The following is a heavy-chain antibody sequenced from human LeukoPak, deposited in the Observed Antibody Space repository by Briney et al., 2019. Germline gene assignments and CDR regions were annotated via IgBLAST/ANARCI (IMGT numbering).Heavy chain of an antibody. Sequence: GGSLRLSCAASGLTFSPYTMHWVRQAPGKGLVWVSRISTDGSSAIYADSVKGRFTISRDNAKNTLYLQMNSLRAEDTAVYYCARVNVCPRCHFDYWGQGTLVTVSS. J-gene: IGHJ4*02. CDR2: ISTDGSSA. CDR1: GLTFSPYT. CDR3: ARVNVCPRCHFDY. V-gene: IGHV3-74*01. D-gene: IGHD3-16*01.